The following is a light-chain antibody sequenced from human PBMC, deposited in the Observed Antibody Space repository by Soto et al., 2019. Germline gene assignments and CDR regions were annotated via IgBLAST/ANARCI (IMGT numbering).Light chain of an antibody. Sequence: DIQMTQSPSSLSASIGDGVTITCQASQNINNYLNWYQQKPGRAPKLLIYDASNLEAGVPSRFRGSGSGTEFTLTISSLQPDDFATYYCQQYNSYSITFGQGTRLEIK. CDR1: QNINNY. J-gene: IGKJ5*01. V-gene: IGKV1-33*01. CDR3: QQYNSYSIT. CDR2: DAS.